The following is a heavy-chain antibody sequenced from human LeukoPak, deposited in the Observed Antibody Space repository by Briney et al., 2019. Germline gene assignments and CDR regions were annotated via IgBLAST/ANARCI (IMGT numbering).Heavy chain of an antibody. D-gene: IGHD2-2*01. CDR3: ARVVGYCSSTSCYYHGMDV. V-gene: IGHV4-59*01. Sequence: SETLSLTCTVSGGSISSYYWSWIRQPPGKGLEWIGYIYYSGSTNYNPSLKSRVTISVDTSKNQFSLKLSSVTTADTAVYYCARVVGYCSSTSCYYHGMDVWGQGTTVTVSS. J-gene: IGHJ6*02. CDR1: GGSISSYY. CDR2: IYYSGST.